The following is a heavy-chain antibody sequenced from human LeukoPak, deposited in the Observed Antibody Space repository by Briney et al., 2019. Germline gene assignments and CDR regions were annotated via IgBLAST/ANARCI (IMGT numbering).Heavy chain of an antibody. CDR3: ARDIYGSGRYYGMDV. CDR1: GFTVSSNY. CDR2: IYSGGST. D-gene: IGHD3-10*01. Sequence: PGGSLRLSCAASGFTVSSNYMSWVRQAPGKGLEWVSVIYSGGSTYYADSVKGRFTISRDNAKNSLYLQMNSLRAEDTAVYYCARDIYGSGRYYGMDVWGQGTTVTVSS. V-gene: IGHV3-53*01. J-gene: IGHJ6*02.